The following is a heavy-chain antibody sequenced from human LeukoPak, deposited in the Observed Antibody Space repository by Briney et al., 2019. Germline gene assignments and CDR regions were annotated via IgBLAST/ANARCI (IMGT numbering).Heavy chain of an antibody. CDR2: ISYDGSNK. Sequence: GRSLRLSCAASGFTFSSYAMHWVRQAPGKGLEWAAVISYDGSNKYYADSVKGRFTISRDNSKNTLYLQMNSLRAEDTAVYYCAKDYGGNSYYFDYWGQGTLVTVSS. D-gene: IGHD4-23*01. CDR1: GFTFSSYA. V-gene: IGHV3-30-3*02. CDR3: AKDYGGNSYYFDY. J-gene: IGHJ4*02.